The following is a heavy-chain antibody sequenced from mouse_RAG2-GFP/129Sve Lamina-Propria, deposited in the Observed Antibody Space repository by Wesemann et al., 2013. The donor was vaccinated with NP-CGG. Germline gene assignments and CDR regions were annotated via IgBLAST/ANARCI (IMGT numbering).Heavy chain of an antibody. J-gene: IGHJ4*01. CDR1: GYTFTDYN. V-gene: IGHV1-18*01. CDR3: ARNEGLRGYYAMDY. CDR2: INPNNGGT. D-gene: IGHD2-4*01. Sequence: PELVKPGASVKIPCKASGYTFTDYNMDWVKQSHGKSLEWIGDINPNNGGTIYNQKFKDKATLTADKSSSTAYMQLSSLTYEDSAVYYCARNEGLRGYYAMDYWGQGTSVTVSS.